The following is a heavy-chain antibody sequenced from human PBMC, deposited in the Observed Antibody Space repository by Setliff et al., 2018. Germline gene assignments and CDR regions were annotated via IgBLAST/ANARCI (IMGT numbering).Heavy chain of an antibody. CDR2: IIPFLGIA. Sequence: SVKVSCKASGGSFTPYGISWVRQAPGQGLEWMGGIIPFLGIANYAQKFQGRVTITADKSTSTAYMELSSLRSEDTAVYYCARARGVPNCTNGVCSFAGLAFESWGQGTPVTVSS. CDR1: GGSFTPYG. V-gene: IGHV1-69*10. D-gene: IGHD2-8*01. CDR3: ARARGVPNCTNGVCSFAGLAFES. J-gene: IGHJ4*02.